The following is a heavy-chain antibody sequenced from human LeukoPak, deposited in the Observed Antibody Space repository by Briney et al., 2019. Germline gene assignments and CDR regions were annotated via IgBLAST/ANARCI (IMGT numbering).Heavy chain of an antibody. Sequence: GGSLRLSCAASGFTFGDYAMSWVRQAPGKGLEWVSVISASGGSTYYADSVKGRFTISRDNSKNTLYVQINSLRAEDTAVYYCAKAAGRSGSGWYFNYWGQGTLVTVSS. CDR2: ISASGGST. D-gene: IGHD6-19*01. J-gene: IGHJ4*02. CDR1: GFTFGDYA. V-gene: IGHV3-23*01. CDR3: AKAAGRSGSGWYFNY.